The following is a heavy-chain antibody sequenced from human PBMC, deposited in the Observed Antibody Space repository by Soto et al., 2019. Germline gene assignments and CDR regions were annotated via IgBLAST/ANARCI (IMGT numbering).Heavy chain of an antibody. V-gene: IGHV1-18*01. CDR1: GYTFTSYG. CDR3: ARGQSIAAAGKGGEYYYYYMDV. CDR2: ISAYNGNT. D-gene: IGHD6-13*01. Sequence: ASVKVSCKASGYTFTSYGISWVRQAPGQGLEWMGWISAYNGNTNYAQKLQGRVTITADKSTSTAYMELSSLRSEDTAVYYCARGQSIAAAGKGGEYYYYYMDVWGKGTTVTVSS. J-gene: IGHJ6*03.